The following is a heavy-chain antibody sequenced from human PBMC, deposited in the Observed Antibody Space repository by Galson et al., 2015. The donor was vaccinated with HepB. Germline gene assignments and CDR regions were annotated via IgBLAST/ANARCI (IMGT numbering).Heavy chain of an antibody. CDR3: TAPIAAAGTGVYYYYGMDV. Sequence: SLRLSCAASGFTFGDYAMSWFRQAPGKGLEWVGFIRSKAYGGTTEYAASVKGRFTISRDDSKSIAYLQMNSLKTEDTAVYYCTAPIAAAGTGVYYYYGMDVWGQGTTVTVSS. CDR1: GFTFGDYA. J-gene: IGHJ6*02. V-gene: IGHV3-49*03. CDR2: IRSKAYGGTT. D-gene: IGHD6-13*01.